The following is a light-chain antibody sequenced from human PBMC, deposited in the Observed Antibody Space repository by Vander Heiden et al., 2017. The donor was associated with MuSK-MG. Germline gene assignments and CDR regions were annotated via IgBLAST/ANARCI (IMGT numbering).Light chain of an antibody. V-gene: IGKV4-1*01. J-gene: IGKJ4*01. CDR2: WAS. Sequence: DIVITHSPDSLAVSLGERATINCKSSQSVLYSSNNKNYLAWYQQKPGQPPKLLIYWASTRESGVPDRFSGSGSGTDFTLTISSLQAEDVAVYYCQQDDSTPITFGGGTKVXIK. CDR3: QQDDSTPIT. CDR1: QSVLYSSNNKNY.